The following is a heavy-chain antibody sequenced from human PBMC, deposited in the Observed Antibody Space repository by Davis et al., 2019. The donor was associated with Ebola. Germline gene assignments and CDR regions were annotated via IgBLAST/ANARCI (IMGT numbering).Heavy chain of an antibody. CDR1: GVPITTHF. D-gene: IGHD2-21*01. Sequence: PSETLSLTCTVSGVPITTHFWSWIRQPPGKGLEWIGFIHHGWGANSNPSLKSRVTFSIETSKSQVSLKLTSVTAADTAVYYCARDTRPCGNDCYDDTFDICGQGTMISVSS. V-gene: IGHV4-59*11. CDR2: IHHGWGA. CDR3: ARDTRPCGNDCYDDTFDI. J-gene: IGHJ3*02.